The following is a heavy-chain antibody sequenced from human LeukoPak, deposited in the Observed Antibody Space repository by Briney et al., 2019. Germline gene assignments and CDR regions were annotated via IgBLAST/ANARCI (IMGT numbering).Heavy chain of an antibody. CDR1: GFTFNNYA. CDR2: ISGSGDST. J-gene: IGHJ4*02. Sequence: GGSLRLSCAASGFTFNNYAMTWVRLAPGKGLEWVSTISGSGDSTHYADSVKGRFTISRDNSKNTLYMQMSSLRVEDTAVYYCVKGCSYTGCYTSDYWGQGTLVTVSS. V-gene: IGHV3-23*01. CDR3: VKGCSYTGCYTSDY. D-gene: IGHD2-15*01.